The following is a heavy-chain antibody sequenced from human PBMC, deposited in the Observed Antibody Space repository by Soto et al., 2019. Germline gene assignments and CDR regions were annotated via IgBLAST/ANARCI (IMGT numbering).Heavy chain of an antibody. CDR1: GFTFGSYA. Sequence: EVQLLESGGGLVQPGGSLRLSCAASGFTFGSYAMSWVRQAPGKGLEWVSSISDTSSGAYYADSVKGRFTISRANSKKTVYLEMNRLRAEDTAVYYWAKDLWWYRHWGQGTLVSVPS. CDR3: AKDLWWYRH. V-gene: IGHV3-23*01. J-gene: IGHJ4*02. CDR2: ISDTSSGA. D-gene: IGHD2-15*01.